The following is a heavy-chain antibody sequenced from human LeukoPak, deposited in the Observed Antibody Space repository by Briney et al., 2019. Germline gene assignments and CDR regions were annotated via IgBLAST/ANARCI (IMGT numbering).Heavy chain of an antibody. CDR1: GGSISNYY. CDR3: ARHYGGDLGSLDY. Sequence: PSETLSLTCTVSGGSISNYYWSWIRQPPGKALEWLARIDWDDDKYYSTSLKTRLTISKDTSKNQVVLTMTNMDPVDTATYYCARHYGGDLGSLDYWGRGTLVTASS. D-gene: IGHD4-23*01. CDR2: IDWDDDK. V-gene: IGHV2-70*11. J-gene: IGHJ4*02.